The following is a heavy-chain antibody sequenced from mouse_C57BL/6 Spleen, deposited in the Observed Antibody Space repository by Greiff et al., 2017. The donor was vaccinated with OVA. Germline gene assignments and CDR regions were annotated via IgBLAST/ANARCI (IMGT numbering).Heavy chain of an antibody. CDR3: ALYYYGSPVGFAY. CDR1: GFNIKNTY. V-gene: IGHV14-3*01. CDR2: IDPANGNT. D-gene: IGHD1-1*01. Sequence: VQLKQSVAELVRPGASVKLSCTASGFNIKNTYMHWVKQRPEQGLEWIGRIDPANGNTKYAPKFQGKATITADTSSNTAYLQLSSLTSEDTAIYYCALYYYGSPVGFAYWGQGTLVTVSA. J-gene: IGHJ3*01.